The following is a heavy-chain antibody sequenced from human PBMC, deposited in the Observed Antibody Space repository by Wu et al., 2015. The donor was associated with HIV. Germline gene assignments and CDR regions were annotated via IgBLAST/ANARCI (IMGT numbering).Heavy chain of an antibody. J-gene: IGHJ4*02. V-gene: IGHV1-2*02. Sequence: QVQLVQSGAEVKKPGASVKVSCKASGYTFTGYYMHWVRQAPGQGLEWMGWINPNSGGTNYAQKFQGRVTMTRDTSISTAYMELSSLRSEDTAVYYCTKDGPSGTSNFDFWARERWSPSPQ. CDR3: TKDGPSGTSNFDF. D-gene: IGHD1-7*01. CDR2: INPNSGGT. CDR1: GYTFTGYY.